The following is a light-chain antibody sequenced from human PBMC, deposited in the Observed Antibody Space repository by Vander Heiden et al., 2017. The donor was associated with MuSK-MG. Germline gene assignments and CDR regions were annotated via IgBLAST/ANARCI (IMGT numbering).Light chain of an antibody. CDR2: DVS. CDR1: SSDVGGYNY. Sequence: QPPLPQPASLSGSPGQSITISCTGTSSDVGGYNYVSWYQHPPGKAPKLMIYDVSKRPAGVSNRFSGAKSGNTASLTISGLKGEDEADYYCSTDTSTSNLVFGGGTKLTVL. J-gene: IGLJ3*02. CDR3: STDTSTSNLV. V-gene: IGLV2-14*03.